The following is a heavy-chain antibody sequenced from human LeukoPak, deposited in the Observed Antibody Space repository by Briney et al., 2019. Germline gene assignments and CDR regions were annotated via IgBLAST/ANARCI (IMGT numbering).Heavy chain of an antibody. J-gene: IGHJ5*02. D-gene: IGHD6-19*01. CDR1: GFTFSSYW. Sequence: GGSLRLSCAASGFTFSSYWMHWVRQAPGKGLEWVSSISSSSSYIYYADSVKGRFTISRDNAKNSLYLQMNSLRAEDTAVYYCARDSIAVPVDHMFDPWGQGTLVTVSS. CDR2: ISSSSSYI. CDR3: ARDSIAVPVDHMFDP. V-gene: IGHV3-21*01.